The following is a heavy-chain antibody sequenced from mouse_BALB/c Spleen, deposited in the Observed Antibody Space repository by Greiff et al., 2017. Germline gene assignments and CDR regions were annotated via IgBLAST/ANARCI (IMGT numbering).Heavy chain of an antibody. J-gene: IGHJ4*01. CDR3: VRGPMAMDY. CDR1: GFSLTSYD. Sequence: QVQLQQSGPGLVAPSQSLSITCTVSGFSLTSYDISWIRQPPGKGLEWLGVIWTGGGTNYNSAFMSRLSISKDNSKSQVFLKMNSLQTDDTAIYYCVRGPMAMDYWGQGTSVTVSS. V-gene: IGHV2-9-2*01. CDR2: IWTGGGT.